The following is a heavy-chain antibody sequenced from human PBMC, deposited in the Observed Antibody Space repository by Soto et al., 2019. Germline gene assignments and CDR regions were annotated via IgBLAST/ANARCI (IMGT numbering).Heavy chain of an antibody. CDR2: INPNSGGT. Sequence: ASMKVSCKAAGYTFTGYYMHWVRQAPGQGLEWMGWINPNSGGTNYAQKFQGRVTMTRDTSISTAYMELSRLRSDDTAVYYCAREGTLYYSDSRGYYLGYYGMDVWGQGTTVTVSS. D-gene: IGHD3-22*01. J-gene: IGHJ6*02. CDR1: GYTFTGYY. CDR3: AREGTLYYSDSRGYYLGYYGMDV. V-gene: IGHV1-2*02.